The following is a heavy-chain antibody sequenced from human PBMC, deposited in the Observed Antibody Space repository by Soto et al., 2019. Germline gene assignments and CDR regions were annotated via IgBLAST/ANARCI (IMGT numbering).Heavy chain of an antibody. CDR1: GYTFTSYG. CDR3: ARARQSYCTNGVCCNWFDP. Sequence: ASVKVSCKASGYTFTSYGISWVRQAPGQGLEWMGWISAYNGNTNYAQKLQGRVTMTTDTSTSTAYMELRSLRSDDTAVYYCARARQSYCTNGVCCNWFDPWGQGTLVTVSS. V-gene: IGHV1-18*01. D-gene: IGHD2-8*01. J-gene: IGHJ5*02. CDR2: ISAYNGNT.